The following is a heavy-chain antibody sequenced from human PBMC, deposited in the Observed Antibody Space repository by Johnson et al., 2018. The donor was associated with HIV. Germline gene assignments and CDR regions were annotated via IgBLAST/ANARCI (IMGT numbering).Heavy chain of an antibody. D-gene: IGHD3-22*01. J-gene: IGHJ3*02. CDR1: GFTFSTYG. CDR3: AKEGGRITMIVVEPDAFDI. Sequence: QVQLVESGGGVVQPGGSLRLSCAASGFTFSTYGMHWVRQAPGKGLEWVAFIRYDGSNKYYADSVKDRFTIPRDNSKNTLYLQMNSLRAEDTAVYYCAKEGGRITMIVVEPDAFDIWGQGTMVTVSS. V-gene: IGHV3-30*02. CDR2: IRYDGSNK.